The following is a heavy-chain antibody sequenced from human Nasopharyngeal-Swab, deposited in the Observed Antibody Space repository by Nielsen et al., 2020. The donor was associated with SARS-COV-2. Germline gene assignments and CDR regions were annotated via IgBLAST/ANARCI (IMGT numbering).Heavy chain of an antibody. D-gene: IGHD3-3*01. CDR3: ARDGLDYDFWSAYFMDV. CDR1: GFTFNNYN. J-gene: IGHJ6*02. CDR2: ISSSSYI. V-gene: IGHV3-21*01. Sequence: GESLKISCAASGFTFNNYNFNWVRQAPGKGLERVSSISSSSYIYYADPVKGRFTISRDNAKNSLYLQMNSLRAEDTAVYYCARDGLDYDFWSAYFMDVWGQGTTVTVSS.